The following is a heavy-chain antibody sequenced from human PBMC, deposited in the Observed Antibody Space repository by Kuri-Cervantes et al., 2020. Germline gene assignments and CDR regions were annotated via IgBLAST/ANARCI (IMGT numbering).Heavy chain of an antibody. V-gene: IGHV3-7*05. CDR1: GFTFSSFA. J-gene: IGHJ4*02. CDR3: AKDTESWNYDFSYFDS. D-gene: IGHD1-7*01. CDR2: IKQDGSEK. Sequence: GESLKISCAASGFTFSSFAMHWVRQAPGKGLEWVANIKQDGSEKYYVDSVKGRFTISRDNAKHSLYLRMNRLRAEDTALYYCAKDTESWNYDFSYFDSWGQGTLVTVSS.